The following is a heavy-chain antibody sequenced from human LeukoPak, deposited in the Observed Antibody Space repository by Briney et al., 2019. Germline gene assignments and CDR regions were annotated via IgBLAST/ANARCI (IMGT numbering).Heavy chain of an antibody. D-gene: IGHD2-2*01. V-gene: IGHV4-4*02. CDR2: INHSGST. CDR3: ARRRLDCSSTSCYSNFDY. Sequence: SETLSLTCTVSGDSINSLDLWSWVRQPPGKGLEWIGEINHSGSTNYNPSLKSRVTISVDTSKNQFSLKLSSVTAADTAVYYCARRRLDCSSTSCYSNFDYWGQGTLVTVSS. CDR1: GDSINSLDL. J-gene: IGHJ4*02.